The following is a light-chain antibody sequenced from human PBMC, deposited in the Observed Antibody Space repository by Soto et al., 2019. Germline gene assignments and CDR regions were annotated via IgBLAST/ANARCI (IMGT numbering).Light chain of an antibody. CDR2: GAS. CDR3: LQYNNLPRT. J-gene: IGKJ1*01. CDR1: QSVSSN. Sequence: EIVMTQSPATLSVSPGERATLSCRASQSVSSNLAWYQQKPGQAPRLLIYGASTRPTGIPARFSGSGSGTEFTLTISSLQSEDFAVYYCLQYNNLPRTFGQGTKVEIK. V-gene: IGKV3-15*01.